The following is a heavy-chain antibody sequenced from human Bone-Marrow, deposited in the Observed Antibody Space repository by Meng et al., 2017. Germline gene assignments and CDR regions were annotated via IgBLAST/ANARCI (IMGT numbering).Heavy chain of an antibody. Sequence: GESLKISCAASGFTFSNYGIHWVRQAPGKGLEWVAVIWYDGSNKYYADSVKGRFTISRDNSKNTLYLQMNSLGADDTAVYYCARDLSRVRGARLSYTFDYWGQGTLVTVSS. CDR1: GFTFSNYG. CDR3: ARDLSRVRGARLSYTFDY. D-gene: IGHD3-10*01. V-gene: IGHV3-33*01. CDR2: IWYDGSNK. J-gene: IGHJ4*02.